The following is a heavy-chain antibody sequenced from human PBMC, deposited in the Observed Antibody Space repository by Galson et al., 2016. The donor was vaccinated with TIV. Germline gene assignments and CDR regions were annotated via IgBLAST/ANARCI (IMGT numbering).Heavy chain of an antibody. V-gene: IGHV1-69*02. CDR1: GGTFSSYS. CDR2: IVPILGMT. CDR3: SIAPGTYNTAWYVY. Sequence: SVKVSCKASGGTFSSYSISWVRQAPGQGLEWMGRIVPILGMTNYAQEFQGRVTITADKSTSTAYMDLSSLRSEDTAMYYCSIAPGTYNTAWYVYWGQGTLVTVSS. D-gene: IGHD6-19*01. J-gene: IGHJ4*02.